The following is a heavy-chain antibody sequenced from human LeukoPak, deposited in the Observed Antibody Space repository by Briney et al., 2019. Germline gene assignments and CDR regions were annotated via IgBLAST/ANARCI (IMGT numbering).Heavy chain of an antibody. CDR1: GGSLSGFY. CDR3: ARGLKPYCTNGVCYTGDF. Sequence: SETLSLTCGVYGGSLSGFYWNWIRQPPGKGLEWIGEMNPSGRTTYNPSLKSRVSMSLDTSKNQFSLKLSSVTAADAAVYYCARGLKPYCTNGVCYTGDFWGQGTLVTVSP. CDR2: MNPSGRT. D-gene: IGHD2-8*01. V-gene: IGHV4-34*01. J-gene: IGHJ4*02.